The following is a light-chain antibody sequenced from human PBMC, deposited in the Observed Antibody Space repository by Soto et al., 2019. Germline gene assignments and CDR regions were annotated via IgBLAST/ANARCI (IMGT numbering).Light chain of an antibody. V-gene: IGKV3-20*01. J-gene: IGKJ4*01. Sequence: ETVMTQSPATLSVSPGERATLSCRASQSLNSNLAWYQQKSGQAPRLLIVAASDRATDIPDRFSGGGSGTDFTLTISRLEPEDFALYYCHQYGNSPLTFGGGTRLEIK. CDR3: HQYGNSPLT. CDR2: AAS. CDR1: QSLNSN.